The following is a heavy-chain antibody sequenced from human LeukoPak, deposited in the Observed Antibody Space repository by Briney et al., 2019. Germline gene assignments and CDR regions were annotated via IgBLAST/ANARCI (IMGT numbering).Heavy chain of an antibody. V-gene: IGHV4-59*08. CDR3: AGGSGVTTFGY. CDR2: IYYSGST. CDR1: GGSIRSHY. Sequence: SETLSLTCTVSGGSIRSHYWSWIRQPPGKGLEWIGNIYYSGSTNYNPSLKSRVTISEDRSNNQFSLKLSSVTAADTAVYYCAGGSGVTTFGYWGQGTLVTVSS. J-gene: IGHJ4*02. D-gene: IGHD4-17*01.